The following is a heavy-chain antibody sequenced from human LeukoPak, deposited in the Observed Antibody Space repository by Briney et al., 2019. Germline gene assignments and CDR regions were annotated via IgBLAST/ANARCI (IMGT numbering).Heavy chain of an antibody. J-gene: IGHJ3*02. Sequence: GASVKVSCKASGYTFTSYGISWVRQAPGQGLEWMGWISAHNGNTNYAQKLQGRVTMTTDTSTSTAYMELRSLRSDDTAVYYCASPSVARRNTAMATDAFDIWGQGTMVTVSS. CDR2: ISAHNGNT. D-gene: IGHD5-18*01. CDR1: GYTFTSYG. CDR3: ASPSVARRNTAMATDAFDI. V-gene: IGHV1-18*01.